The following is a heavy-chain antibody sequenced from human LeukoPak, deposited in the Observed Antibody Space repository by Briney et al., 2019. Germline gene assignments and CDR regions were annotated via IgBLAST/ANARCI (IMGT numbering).Heavy chain of an antibody. CDR1: GGSIASGSYY. J-gene: IGHJ4*02. V-gene: IGHV4-61*02. D-gene: IGHD3-9*01. CDR3: ARPTIFEYYFDS. Sequence: SETLSLTCTVSGGSIASGSYYWSWIRQPAGEGLEWIGRIYASGSTNYNPSLKSRVTISLDTSKNQFSLRLSSVTAADTAVYFCARPTIFEYYFDSWGQGTLVTVSS. CDR2: IYASGST.